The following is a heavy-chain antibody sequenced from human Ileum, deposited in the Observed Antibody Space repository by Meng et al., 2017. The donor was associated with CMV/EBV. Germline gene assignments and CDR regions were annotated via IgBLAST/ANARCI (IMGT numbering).Heavy chain of an antibody. D-gene: IGHD3-3*01. CDR1: GFTSTNSA. J-gene: IGHJ6*02. CDR2: IAVGRGNT. V-gene: IGHV1-58*01. CDR3: AAGILRFLEWLGPSENYYGMDV. Sequence: SVTVSCKASGFTSTNSALQWVRQVRGQRLEWIGWIAVGRGNTNYAQKFQERVTISRDMSTNTAYMELSSLRSEDTAVYYCAAGILRFLEWLGPSENYYGMDVWGQGTTVTVSS.